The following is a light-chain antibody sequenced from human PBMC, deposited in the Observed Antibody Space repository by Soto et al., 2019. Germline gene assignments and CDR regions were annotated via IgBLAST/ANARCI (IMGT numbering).Light chain of an antibody. CDR2: DVS. V-gene: IGLV2-14*03. CDR3: TSYTTTGTYV. Sequence: QSALTQPASVSGSPGQSITISCTGASSDLGDYNYVSWYQQHPGKAPKLMIYDVSSRPSGVSDRFSGSKPGNTASLTISGLQAEDEADYYCTSYTTTGTYVFATGTKVTVL. J-gene: IGLJ1*01. CDR1: SSDLGDYNY.